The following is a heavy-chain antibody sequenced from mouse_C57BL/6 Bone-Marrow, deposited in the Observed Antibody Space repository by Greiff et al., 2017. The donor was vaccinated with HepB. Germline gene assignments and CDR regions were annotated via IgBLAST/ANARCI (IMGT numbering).Heavy chain of an antibody. CDR1: GYTFTDYY. CDR2: IYPGSGNT. V-gene: IGHV1-76*01. Sequence: QVQLQQSGAELVRPGASVKLSCKASGYTFTDYYINWVKQRPGQGLEWIARIYPGSGNTYYNEKFKGKATLTAEKSPSTAYMQLSSLTSEDSAVYFCAREYGFFAYWGQGTLVTVSA. CDR3: AREYGFFAY. D-gene: IGHD2-10*02. J-gene: IGHJ3*01.